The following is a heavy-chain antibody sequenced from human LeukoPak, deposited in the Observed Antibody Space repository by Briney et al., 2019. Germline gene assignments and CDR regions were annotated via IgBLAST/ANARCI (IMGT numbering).Heavy chain of an antibody. V-gene: IGHV4-34*01. CDR2: INHSGST. J-gene: IGHJ6*04. CDR3: ARGGRFAPIVVVVAATQLMDV. Sequence: KPSETLSLTCAVYGGSFSAYYWSWIRQPPGKGLEWIGKINHSGSTNYNPSLKSRVTMSVDTSKNQFSLKLNSVTAADTAVYYCARGGRFAPIVVVVAATQLMDVWGKGTTVTVSS. D-gene: IGHD2-15*01. CDR1: GGSFSAYY.